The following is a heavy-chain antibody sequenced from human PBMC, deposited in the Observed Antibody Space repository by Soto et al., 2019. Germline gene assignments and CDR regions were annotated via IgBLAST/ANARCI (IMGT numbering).Heavy chain of an antibody. CDR3: ARHGTYCSGARCYSSFFDY. Sequence: SETLSLTCTVSGGSVSSSSYYWSWIRQPPGKGLEWIGYIYYSGSTNYNPSLKSRVTISVDTSKNQFSLKLSSVTAADTALYYCARHGTYCSGARCYSSFFDYWGQGTQVTVSS. CDR1: GGSVSSSSYY. J-gene: IGHJ4*02. V-gene: IGHV4-61*01. CDR2: IYYSGST. D-gene: IGHD2-15*01.